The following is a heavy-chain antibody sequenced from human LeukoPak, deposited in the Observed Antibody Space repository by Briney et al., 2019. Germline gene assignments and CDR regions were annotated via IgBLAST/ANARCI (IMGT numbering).Heavy chain of an antibody. CDR3: ARDFVRFGESSPAAY. J-gene: IGHJ4*02. CDR2: ISPIFVTA. D-gene: IGHD3-10*01. CDR1: GGTLSNYA. Sequence: GASVKVSCKASGGTLSNYAINWVRQAPGQGVEWMGRISPIFVTASSTQRFQGRVTITADESTSTAYMELSSLRSDDTAVYYCARDFVRFGESSPAAYWGQGTLITVSS. V-gene: IGHV1-69*13.